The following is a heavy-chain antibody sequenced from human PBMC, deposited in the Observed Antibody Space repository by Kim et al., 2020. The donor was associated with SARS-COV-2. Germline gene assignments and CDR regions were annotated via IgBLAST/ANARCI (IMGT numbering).Heavy chain of an antibody. CDR2: ISSSSSTI. V-gene: IGHV3-48*02. CDR1: VFTFSSYS. D-gene: IGHD5-18*01. CDR3: ARDTARLYYYYYYYGMDV. J-gene: IGHJ6*02. Sequence: GGSLRLSCAASVFTFSSYSMNWVRQAPGKGLEWVSYISSSSSTIYYADSVKGRFTISRDNAKNSLYLQMNSLRDEDTAVYYCARDTARLYYYYYYYGMDVWGQGTTVTVSS.